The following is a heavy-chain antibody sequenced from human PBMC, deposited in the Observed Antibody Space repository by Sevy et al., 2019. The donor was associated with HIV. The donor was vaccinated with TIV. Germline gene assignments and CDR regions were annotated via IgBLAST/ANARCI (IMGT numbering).Heavy chain of an antibody. V-gene: IGHV3-30*18. CDR2: ISYGGSSK. J-gene: IGHJ3*02. CDR1: GFNFSSYG. Sequence: GGSLRLSCAASGFNFSSYGMHWVRQAPGKGLEWVAVISYGGSSKYYADSVKGRFTISRDNSKNTVYLQINRLRAEDTAVYYCAKESGSYYDFWSGHDAFAIWGQGTMVTVSS. D-gene: IGHD3-3*01. CDR3: AKESGSYYDFWSGHDAFAI.